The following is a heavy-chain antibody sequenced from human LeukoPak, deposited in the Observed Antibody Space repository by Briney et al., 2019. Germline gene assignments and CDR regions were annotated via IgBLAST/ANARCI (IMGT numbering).Heavy chain of an antibody. D-gene: IGHD1-26*01. CDR2: IRYDGSNK. Sequence: GGSLRLSCAASGFTFSNYGMHWVRQAPGKGLEWVAFIRYDGSNKYYADSVKGRFTISRDNSKNTLSLQMNSLRAEDTAVYYCAKGEVLGGSYYFGSWGQGTLVTVSS. CDR1: GFTFSNYG. CDR3: AKGEVLGGSYYFGS. V-gene: IGHV3-30*02. J-gene: IGHJ4*02.